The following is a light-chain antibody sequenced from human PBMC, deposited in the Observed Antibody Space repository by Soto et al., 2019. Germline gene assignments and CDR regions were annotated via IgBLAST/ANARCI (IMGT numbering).Light chain of an antibody. V-gene: IGKV3-15*01. CDR3: QQYSNWPPIT. J-gene: IGKJ5*01. CDR2: GAS. Sequence: EIVMTQSPATLSVSPWERASLSCRASQSVSSNLAWYQQKPGQAPRLLIHGASTRATGIPAGFSGSGSGTEFTLTISSLQSEDFAVYYCQQYSNWPPITFGQGTRLEIK. CDR1: QSVSSN.